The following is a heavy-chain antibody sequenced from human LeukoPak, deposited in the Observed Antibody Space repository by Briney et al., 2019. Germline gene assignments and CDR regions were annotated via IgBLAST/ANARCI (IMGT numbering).Heavy chain of an antibody. J-gene: IGHJ6*02. CDR3: AKDGPPDYDFWSGYLRYRLPYYYYYGMDV. Sequence: PVWSLRLYCAASGFTFSSYAMSWVRQAPGKGLEWVSAISGSCGRTYYADSVKGRFPISRDNSKNTLYLQMSSLRAEDTAVYYCAKDGPPDYDFWSGYLRYRLPYYYYYGMDVWGQGTTVTVSS. CDR2: ISGSCGRT. D-gene: IGHD3-3*01. V-gene: IGHV3-23*01. CDR1: GFTFSSYA.